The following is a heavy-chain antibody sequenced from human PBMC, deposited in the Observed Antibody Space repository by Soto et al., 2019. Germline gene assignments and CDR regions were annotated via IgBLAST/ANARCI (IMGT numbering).Heavy chain of an antibody. CDR3: AKDLGDSSGYYFPAADY. Sequence: ESVGGVVQPGRSLRLSCAASGFTFSSYGMHWVRQAPGKGLEWVAVISYDGSNKYYADSVKGRFTISRDNSKNTLYLQMNSLRAEDTAVYYCAKDLGDSSGYYFPAADYWGQGTLVTVSS. J-gene: IGHJ4*02. CDR2: ISYDGSNK. D-gene: IGHD3-22*01. V-gene: IGHV3-30*18. CDR1: GFTFSSYG.